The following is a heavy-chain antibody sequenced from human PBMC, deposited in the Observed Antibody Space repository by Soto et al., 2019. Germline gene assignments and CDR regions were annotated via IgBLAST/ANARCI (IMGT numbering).Heavy chain of an antibody. Sequence: QVQLQESGPGLVKPSETLSLTCTVSAGSLSSYYWSWIRQPXGKGLEWIGYFYYSGSTNYNPSLMSRVTISVDTSKNQFSLKLISVTAADTAVYYCATSPGTGWYRYFQHWGPGTLVTVSS. CDR2: FYYSGST. V-gene: IGHV4-59*01. D-gene: IGHD6-19*01. CDR3: ATSPGTGWYRYFQH. CDR1: AGSLSSYY. J-gene: IGHJ1*01.